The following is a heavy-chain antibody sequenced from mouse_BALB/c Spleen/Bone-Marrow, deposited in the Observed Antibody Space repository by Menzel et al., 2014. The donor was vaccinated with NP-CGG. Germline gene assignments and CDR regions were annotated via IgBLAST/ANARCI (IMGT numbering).Heavy chain of an antibody. V-gene: IGHV1-14*01. CDR2: INPYTDST. CDR1: GYTFTSYV. CDR3: ARGVYFYGSSPCYFDY. Sequence: EVKLQESGPELVKPGASVKMSCTASGYTFTSYVMHWVKQKPGQGLEWIGYINPYTDSTKYNEKFKGKATLTSDKSSSRAHMEPSSLTSWDSAVYYCARGVYFYGSSPCYFDYWGQGTTLTVSS. D-gene: IGHD1-1*01. J-gene: IGHJ2*01.